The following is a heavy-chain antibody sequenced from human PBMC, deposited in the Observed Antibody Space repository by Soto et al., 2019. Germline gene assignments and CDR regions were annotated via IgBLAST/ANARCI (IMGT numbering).Heavy chain of an antibody. Sequence: ASAQFSCPAAGSTFPSSYIHWVRQENTKLLEWMGIINPSGGSTSYAQKFQGRVTMTRDTSTSTVYMELSSLRSEDTAVYYCARVGCSSTSCYGGGWCDPWGQGTRVTVSA. CDR2: INPSGGST. D-gene: IGHD2-2*01. CDR3: ARVGCSSTSCYGGGWCDP. J-gene: IGHJ5*02. CDR1: GSTFPSSY. V-gene: IGHV1-46*01.